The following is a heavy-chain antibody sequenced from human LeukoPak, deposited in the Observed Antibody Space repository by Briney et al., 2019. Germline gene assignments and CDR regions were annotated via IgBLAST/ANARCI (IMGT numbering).Heavy chain of an antibody. CDR3: ARGEGVGRDYYYMDV. CDR1: GFTFSSYA. CDR2: ISYDGSNK. J-gene: IGHJ6*03. V-gene: IGHV3-30-3*01. D-gene: IGHD1-26*01. Sequence: GGSLRLSCAASGFTFSSYAMHWVRQAPGKGLEWVAVISYDGSNKYYADSVKGRFTISRDNSKNTLYLQMNSLRAEDTAVYYCARGEGVGRDYYYMDVWGKGTTVTVSS.